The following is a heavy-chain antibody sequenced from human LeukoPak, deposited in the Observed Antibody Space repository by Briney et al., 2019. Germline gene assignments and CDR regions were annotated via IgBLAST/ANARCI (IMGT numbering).Heavy chain of an antibody. V-gene: IGHV3-30*04. CDR3: ARERGSSSWPDAFDI. CDR1: GFTFSSYA. D-gene: IGHD6-13*01. J-gene: IGHJ3*02. CDR2: ISYDGSNK. Sequence: GGSLRLSCAASGFTFSSYAMHWVCQAPGKGLEWVAVISYDGSNKYYADSVKGRFTISRDNSKNTLYLQMNSLRAEDTAVYYCARERGSSSWPDAFDIWGQGTMVTVSS.